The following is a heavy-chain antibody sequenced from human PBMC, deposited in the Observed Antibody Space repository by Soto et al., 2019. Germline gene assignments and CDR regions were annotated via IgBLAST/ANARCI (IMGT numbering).Heavy chain of an antibody. V-gene: IGHV3-30-3*01. CDR1: GFTFSSYA. CDR3: ARRRQGRSYSRTDAFDI. J-gene: IGHJ3*02. Sequence: GGSLRLSCAASGFTFSSYAMHWVRQAPGKGLEWVAVISYDGSNKYYADSVKGRFTISRDNSKNTLYLQMNSLRAEDTAVYYCARRRQGRSYSRTDAFDIWGQGTMVTVSS. D-gene: IGHD1-26*01. CDR2: ISYDGSNK.